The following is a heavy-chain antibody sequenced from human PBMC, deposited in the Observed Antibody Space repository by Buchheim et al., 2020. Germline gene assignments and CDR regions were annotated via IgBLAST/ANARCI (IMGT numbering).Heavy chain of an antibody. Sequence: QITLKESGPTLVKPTQTLTLTCTFSGFSLSTSGVGVGWIRQPPGKALEWLALIYWDDDKRYSPSLKSRLTITKDTSKNQVVLTMTNMDPVDTATYYGARAAADTLEDYYYYGMDVWGQGTT. CDR2: IYWDDDK. D-gene: IGHD6-13*01. CDR3: ARAAADTLEDYYYYGMDV. V-gene: IGHV2-5*02. J-gene: IGHJ6*02. CDR1: GFSLSTSGVG.